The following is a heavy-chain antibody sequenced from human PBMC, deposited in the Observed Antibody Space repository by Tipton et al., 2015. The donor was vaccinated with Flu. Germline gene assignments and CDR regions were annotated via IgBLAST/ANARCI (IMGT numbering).Heavy chain of an antibody. V-gene: IGHV4-59*01. CDR3: ARMGQDCRSSSCYLYYFDS. CDR2: VYYSGTT. Sequence: TLSLTCSVSGGSISSYYLTWIRQSPGKGLEWIGYVYYSGTTNYNPSLKSRLTISADKSKNQFSLKLTSVTAADTAVYYCARMGQDCRSSSCYLYYFDSWGQGRLVTVSS. D-gene: IGHD2-2*01. CDR1: GGSISSYY. J-gene: IGHJ4*02.